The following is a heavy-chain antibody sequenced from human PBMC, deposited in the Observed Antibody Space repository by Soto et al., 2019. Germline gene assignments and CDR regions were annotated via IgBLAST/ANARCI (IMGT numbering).Heavy chain of an antibody. J-gene: IGHJ2*01. CDR3: ARHGGYCGGDCYTHWYFDL. CDR1: GGSISSSSYY. CDR2: IYYSGST. Sequence: QLQLQESGPGLVKPSETLSLTCTVSGGSISSSSYYWGWIRQPPGKGLEWIGSIYYSGSTYYNPSLKSRVTISVETSKNQFSLKLSSVTAADTAVYYCARHGGYCGGDCYTHWYFDLWGRGTLVTVSS. D-gene: IGHD2-21*02. V-gene: IGHV4-39*01.